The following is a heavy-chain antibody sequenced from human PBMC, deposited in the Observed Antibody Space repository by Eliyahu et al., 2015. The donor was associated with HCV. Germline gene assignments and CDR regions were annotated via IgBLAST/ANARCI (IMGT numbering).Heavy chain of an antibody. CDR2: IXHSGST. D-gene: IGHD6-19*01. V-gene: IGHV4-34*01. Sequence: QVQLQQWGAGLLKPSETLSLTCAVYGGSFXXYYWSWIRQPPGKGLEWIGEIXHSGSTNYNPSLKSRVTISVDXSKNQFSLKLSSVTAADTAVYYCARGHKQPCGWYRCYYYYGMDVWGQGTTVTVSS. J-gene: IGHJ6*02. CDR3: ARGHKQPCGWYRCYYYYGMDV. CDR1: GGSFXXYY.